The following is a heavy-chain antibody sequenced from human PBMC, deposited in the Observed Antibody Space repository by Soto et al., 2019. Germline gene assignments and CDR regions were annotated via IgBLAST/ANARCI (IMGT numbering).Heavy chain of an antibody. CDR2: IVLGNGNT. CDR1: GFTFSSSA. CDR3: ATRIGNIGWYWLDT. Sequence: GASVKVSCKASGFTFSSSAVQWVRQARGQGLEWIGWIVLGNGNTNYAQKFQERVTITRDMSTSTAYMEVRSLTFEDTAVYYCATRIGNIGWYWLDTWGQGTLVTVPQ. V-gene: IGHV1-58*01. D-gene: IGHD6-19*01. J-gene: IGHJ5*02.